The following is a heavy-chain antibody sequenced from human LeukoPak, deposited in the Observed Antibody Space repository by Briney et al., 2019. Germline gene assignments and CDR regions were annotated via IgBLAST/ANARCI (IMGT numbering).Heavy chain of an antibody. V-gene: IGHV4-39*07. CDR3: ARWHLGTFGTEKYFDY. J-gene: IGHJ4*02. CDR2: IYYSGST. Sequence: PSETLSLTCTVSGGSISSSSYYWGWIRQPPGKGLEWIGSIYYSGSTYHNPSLKSRVTISVDTSKNQFSLKLSSVTAADTAVYYCARWHLGTFGTEKYFDYWGQGTLVTVSS. CDR1: GGSISSSSYY. D-gene: IGHD3-10*01.